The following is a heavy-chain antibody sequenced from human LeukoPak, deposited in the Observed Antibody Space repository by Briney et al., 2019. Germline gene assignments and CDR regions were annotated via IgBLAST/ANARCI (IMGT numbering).Heavy chain of an antibody. V-gene: IGHV3-23*01. CDR2: ISGSGGST. Sequence: PGGSLRLSCAASGFTFSSYAMSWVRQAPGKGLEWVPAISGSGGSTYYADSVKGRFTISRDNSKNTLYLQMNSLRAEDTAVYYCARLYCSGGSCYRLYYYYYMDVWGKGTTVTVSS. CDR3: ARLYCSGGSCYRLYYYYYMDV. J-gene: IGHJ6*03. D-gene: IGHD2-15*01. CDR1: GFTFSSYA.